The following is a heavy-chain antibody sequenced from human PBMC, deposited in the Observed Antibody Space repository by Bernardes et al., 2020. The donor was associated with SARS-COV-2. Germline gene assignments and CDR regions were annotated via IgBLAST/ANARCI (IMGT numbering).Heavy chain of an antibody. CDR1: GYTFTSYG. V-gene: IGHV1-18*01. D-gene: IGHD3-3*01. J-gene: IGHJ4*02. CDR3: SRKPYYDFWSGYYFGDY. Sequence: ASMKVSCKASGYTFTSYGISWVRQAPGQGLEWMGWISAYNGNTNYAQKLQGRVTMTTDTSPSTAYMELRSLRSDDTAVYYCSRKPYYDFWSGYYFGDYWGQGTLVTVSS. CDR2: ISAYNGNT.